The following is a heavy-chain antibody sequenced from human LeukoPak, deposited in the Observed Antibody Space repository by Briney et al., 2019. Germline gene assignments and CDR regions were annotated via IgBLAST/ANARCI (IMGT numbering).Heavy chain of an antibody. Sequence: SETLSLTCTVSGGSISSSSYYWGWIRQPPGKGLEWIGSIYYSGSTYYNPSLKSRVTISVDTSKNQFSLKLSSVTAADTAVYYCARVVPASEGAFDIWGQGTMVTVSS. CDR1: GGSISSSSYY. CDR2: IYYSGST. V-gene: IGHV4-39*07. CDR3: ARVVPASEGAFDI. D-gene: IGHD2-2*01. J-gene: IGHJ3*02.